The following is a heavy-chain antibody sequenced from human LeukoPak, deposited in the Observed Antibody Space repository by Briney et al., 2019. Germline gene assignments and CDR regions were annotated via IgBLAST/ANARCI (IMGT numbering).Heavy chain of an antibody. D-gene: IGHD1-26*01. V-gene: IGHV5-51*01. CDR2: VYPAGSRI. Sequence: GGSLRLSCKGSEYDFANYWIGWVRQMPGKGMEWMGIVYPAGSRIHYSPSFQGQVTMSVDTSISTAYLQWTSLKASDTAMYYCARLYSGTYPQSDCWGQGTLVTVSS. CDR3: ARLYSGTYPQSDC. J-gene: IGHJ4*02. CDR1: EYDFANYW.